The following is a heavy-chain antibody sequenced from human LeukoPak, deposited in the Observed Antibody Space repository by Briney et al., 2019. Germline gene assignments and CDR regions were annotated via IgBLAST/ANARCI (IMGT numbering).Heavy chain of an antibody. CDR2: LNGSGGST. J-gene: IGHJ5*02. CDR1: GFHLNNLA. V-gene: IGHV3-23*01. CDR3: AKDVGWHWFDP. D-gene: IGHD6-19*01. Sequence: GALRTPRAASGFHLNNLAMSWVRQTPGKGLEWVSVLNGSGGSTYYADSVKGRFTTSRDNYNNTLYLQMNSLRAEDTAVDYGAKDVGWHWFDPWGQGTLVTVSS.